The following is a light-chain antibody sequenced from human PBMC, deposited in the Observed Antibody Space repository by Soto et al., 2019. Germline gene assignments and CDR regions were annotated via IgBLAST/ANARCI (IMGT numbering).Light chain of an antibody. CDR2: EVS. CDR1: SSDVGGYDH. CDR3: NSYRSSPASYF. Sequence: QSALTQPASVSGSPGQSITISCTGTSSDVGGYDHVSWYQQHPDKAPKLMIYEVSNRPSGISNRFSGSKSGNTASLTISGLQAEDEADYYCNSYRSSPASYFFGTGTQLTGL. V-gene: IGLV2-14*01. J-gene: IGLJ1*01.